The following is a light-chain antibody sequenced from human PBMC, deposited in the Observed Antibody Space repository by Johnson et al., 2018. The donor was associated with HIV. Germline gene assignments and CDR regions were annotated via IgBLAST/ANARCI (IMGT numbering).Light chain of an antibody. CDR3: ATWDASRRAAYV. Sequence: QSVLTQPPSVSAAPGRWVTVSCSGTTSNIGDHSVSWFQHLPGAAPKLLIYDNDRRPSGVPDRFSGSKSAASATLDIPGLQSGDEADYYCATWDASRRAAYVFGTGTTVTVL. V-gene: IGLV1-51*02. CDR2: DND. J-gene: IGLJ1*01. CDR1: TSNIGDHS.